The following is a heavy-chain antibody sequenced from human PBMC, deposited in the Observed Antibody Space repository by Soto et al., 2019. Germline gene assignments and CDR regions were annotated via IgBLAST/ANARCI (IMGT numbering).Heavy chain of an antibody. V-gene: IGHV3-30*18. D-gene: IGHD1-7*01. CDR2: ISYDGSNK. CDR1: GFTFRSYG. Sequence: RLSCAASGFTFRSYGMHWVRQAPGKGLEWVAVISYDGSNKNYVDSVKGRFTISRDNSKNTLYVQMNSLRAEDTAVYYCAKGRVTGSTDGLFDYWGQGTLVTVSS. J-gene: IGHJ4*02. CDR3: AKGRVTGSTDGLFDY.